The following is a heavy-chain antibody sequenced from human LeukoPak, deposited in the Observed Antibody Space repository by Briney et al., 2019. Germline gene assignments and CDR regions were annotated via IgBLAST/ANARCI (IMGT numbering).Heavy chain of an antibody. V-gene: IGHV4-59*01. Sequence: SETLSLTCTVSGGSISSYYWSWIRQPPGKGLEWIGYIYYSGSTNYNPSLKSRVTISVDTSKNQFSLKLSSVTAADTAVYYCAREPLSCLEWVDAFDIWGQGTMVTVSS. CDR1: GGSISSYY. CDR2: IYYSGST. D-gene: IGHD3-3*01. CDR3: AREPLSCLEWVDAFDI. J-gene: IGHJ3*02.